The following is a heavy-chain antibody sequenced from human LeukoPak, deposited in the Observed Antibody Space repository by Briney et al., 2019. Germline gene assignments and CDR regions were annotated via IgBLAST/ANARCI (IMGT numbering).Heavy chain of an antibody. D-gene: IGHD5-18*01. J-gene: IGHJ4*02. Sequence: PGGSLRLSCSASGFTFSTYSMNWARQAPGKGLEWLSYISWGSNVIYYADSVKGRFTTSRDDAKNSLFLQMNSLTDEDTAVYYCARDPGYSYALDYWGRGTLVTVSS. CDR1: GFTFSTYS. CDR2: ISWGSNVI. CDR3: ARDPGYSYALDY. V-gene: IGHV3-48*02.